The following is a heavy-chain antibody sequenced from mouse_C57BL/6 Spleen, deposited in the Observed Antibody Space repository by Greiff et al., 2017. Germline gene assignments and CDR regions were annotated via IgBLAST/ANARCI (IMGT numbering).Heavy chain of an antibody. J-gene: IGHJ2*01. V-gene: IGHV1-69*01. Sequence: QVQLQQPGAELVMPGASVKLSCKASGYTFTSHWMHWVKQRPGQGLEWIGEIDPSDSYTNYNQKFKGKSTLTVDKSSSTAYMQLSSLTSEDSAVYYCARRVTTGFDYWGQGTTLTVSS. CDR1: GYTFTSHW. D-gene: IGHD2-2*01. CDR2: IDPSDSYT. CDR3: ARRVTTGFDY.